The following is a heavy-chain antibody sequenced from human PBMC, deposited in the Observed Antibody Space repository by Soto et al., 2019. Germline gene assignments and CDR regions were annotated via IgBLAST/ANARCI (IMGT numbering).Heavy chain of an antibody. D-gene: IGHD2-15*01. Sequence: SETLSLTCTVSGASITDSYWSWIRQPPEKGLEWIGYIYFSGIATYNPSLKSRATMSRDTSKNEFSLKLTSVTAADTAIYYCARGDSDLAVSEAAYWGQGTLVTVSS. V-gene: IGHV4-59*01. J-gene: IGHJ1*01. CDR2: IYFSGIA. CDR3: ARGDSDLAVSEAAY. CDR1: GASITDSY.